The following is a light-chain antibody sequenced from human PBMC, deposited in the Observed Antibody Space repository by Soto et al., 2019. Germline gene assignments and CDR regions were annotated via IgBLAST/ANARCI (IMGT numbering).Light chain of an antibody. J-gene: IGKJ5*01. V-gene: IGKV2-28*01. CDR2: LGS. CDR1: QSLLRSGYKY. CDR3: MQALQTPIT. Sequence: DIVMTQSPLSLPVTPGEPASISCRSSQSLLRSGYKYLDWYLQKPGQSPQLLIYLGSNRASGVPDRFSGSGSGTDFTLKISRVEAEDVGVYYCMQALQTPITFGQGTRLEIK.